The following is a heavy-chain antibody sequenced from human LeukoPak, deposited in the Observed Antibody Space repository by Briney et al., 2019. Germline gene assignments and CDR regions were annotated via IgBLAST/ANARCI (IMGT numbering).Heavy chain of an antibody. J-gene: IGHJ4*02. Sequence: GGSLRLSCAASGLTFSSYAMSWVRQAPGNGLEWVSGVSGSGGTTYYADSVKGRFTISRDNSKNTLYLQMNSLRAEDTAVYYCAKAVGRVVPAAMSVDYWGQGTLVTVSS. CDR3: AKAVGRVVPAAMSVDY. V-gene: IGHV3-23*01. D-gene: IGHD2-2*01. CDR1: GLTFSSYA. CDR2: VSGSGGTT.